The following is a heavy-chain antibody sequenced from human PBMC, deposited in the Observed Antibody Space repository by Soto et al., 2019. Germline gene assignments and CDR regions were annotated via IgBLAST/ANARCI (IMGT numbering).Heavy chain of an antibody. Sequence: QVQLVASGGGVVQPGNSLRLSCAASGFTFSSSGMHWVRQAPGKGLEWVAVIWYDGSNKYYADSVKGRFTISRDNSKNTLYLQMNSLRAEDTAVYYCARDQQWLVRFYFDFWGQGTLVTVSS. V-gene: IGHV3-33*01. D-gene: IGHD6-19*01. CDR1: GFTFSSSG. J-gene: IGHJ4*02. CDR3: ARDQQWLVRFYFDF. CDR2: IWYDGSNK.